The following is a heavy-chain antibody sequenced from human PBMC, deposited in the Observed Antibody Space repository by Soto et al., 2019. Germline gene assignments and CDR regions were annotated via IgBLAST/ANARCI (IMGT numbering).Heavy chain of an antibody. V-gene: IGHV1-3*01. CDR1: GYTFTSYA. Sequence: QVPLVQSGAEVKKPGASVKVSCKASGYTFTSYAMHWVRQAPGQRLEWMGWINAGNGNTKYSQKFQGRVTTTRDTSASTAYMELSSLRSEDTAVYYCARVILYSGSYFGGIDYWGQGTLVTVSS. D-gene: IGHD1-26*01. CDR2: INAGNGNT. J-gene: IGHJ4*02. CDR3: ARVILYSGSYFGGIDY.